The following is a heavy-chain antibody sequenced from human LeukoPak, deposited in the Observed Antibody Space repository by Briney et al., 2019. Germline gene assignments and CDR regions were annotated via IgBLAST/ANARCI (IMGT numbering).Heavy chain of an antibody. CDR2: IIPIFGTA. D-gene: IGHD3-22*01. J-gene: IGHJ4*02. CDR1: GGTFSSYA. CDR3: ATYDSSGRGVVY. Sequence: GASVKVSCKASGGTFSSYAISWVRQAPGQGLEWMGGIIPIFGTANYAQKFQGRVTITADESTSTAYMELSSLRSEDTAVYYCATYDSSGRGVVYWGQGTLVTVSS. V-gene: IGHV1-69*13.